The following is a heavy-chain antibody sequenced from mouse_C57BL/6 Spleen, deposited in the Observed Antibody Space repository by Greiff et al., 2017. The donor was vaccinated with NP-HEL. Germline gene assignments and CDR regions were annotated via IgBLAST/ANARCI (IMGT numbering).Heavy chain of an antibody. CDR1: GYTFTDYE. CDR2: IDPETGGT. Sequence: QVQLQQSGAELVRPGASVTLSCKASGYTFTDYEMHWVKQTPVHGLEWIGAIDPETGGTAYNQKFKGKAILTADKSSSTAYMELRSLTSEDSAVYYCTRRGIYYGNSYWYFDVWGTGTTVTVSS. CDR3: TRRGIYYGNSYWYFDV. J-gene: IGHJ1*03. D-gene: IGHD2-1*01. V-gene: IGHV1-15*01.